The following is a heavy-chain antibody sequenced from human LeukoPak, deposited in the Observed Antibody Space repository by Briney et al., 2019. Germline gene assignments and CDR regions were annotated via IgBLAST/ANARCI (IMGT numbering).Heavy chain of an antibody. CDR3: ARDTMIVVVKDYYGMDV. CDR1: GYTFTGYY. D-gene: IGHD3-22*01. J-gene: IGHJ6*02. CDR2: IIPILGIA. Sequence: ASVKVSCKASGYTFTGYYMHWVRQAPGQGLEWMGRIIPILGIANYAQKFQGRVTITAGKSTSTAYMELSSLRSEDTAVYYCARDTMIVVVKDYYGMDVWGQGTTVTVSS. V-gene: IGHV1-69*04.